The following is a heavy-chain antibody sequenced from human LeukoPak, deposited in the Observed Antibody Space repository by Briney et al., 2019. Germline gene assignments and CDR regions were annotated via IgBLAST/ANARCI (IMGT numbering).Heavy chain of an antibody. Sequence: SETLSLTCTVSGGSIGGSYWSWIRQPPGKGLEWIAYMYNSGSTNYNPSLKSRVTISIDASKNQFSLKLSSLTAADTAIYYCARGIESYGDYGYWGQGILVTVSS. CDR3: ARGIESYGDYGY. V-gene: IGHV4-59*01. D-gene: IGHD4-17*01. CDR1: GGSIGGSY. CDR2: MYNSGST. J-gene: IGHJ4*02.